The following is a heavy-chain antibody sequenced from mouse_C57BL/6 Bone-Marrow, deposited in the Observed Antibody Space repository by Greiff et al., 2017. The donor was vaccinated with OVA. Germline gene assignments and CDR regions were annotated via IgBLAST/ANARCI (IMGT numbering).Heavy chain of an antibody. D-gene: IGHD1-1*01. J-gene: IGHJ4*01. CDR2: IDPENGDT. CDR3: TTLIYYYGSSYAMDY. V-gene: IGHV14-4*01. CDR1: GFNIKDDY. Sequence: ELQLQQSGAELVRPGASVKLSCTASGFNIKDDYMHWVKQRPEQGLEWIGWIDPENGDTEYASKFQGKATITADTSSNTAYLQLSSLTSEDTAVYYCTTLIYYYGSSYAMDYWGHGTSVTVSS.